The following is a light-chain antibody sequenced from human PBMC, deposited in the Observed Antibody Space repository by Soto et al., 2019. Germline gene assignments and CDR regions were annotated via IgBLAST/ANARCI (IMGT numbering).Light chain of an antibody. CDR1: SSDIGGYNY. Sequence: QSALTQPPSASGSPGQPVTISCTGTSSDIGGYNYVSWYQQHPGKAPKLIIYEVSKRPSGVPDRFSGSKSGNTASLTVSGLQAEDEAYYYCTSYGGRSNLVLGGGTKLTVL. CDR3: TSYGGRSNLV. V-gene: IGLV2-8*01. J-gene: IGLJ2*01. CDR2: EVS.